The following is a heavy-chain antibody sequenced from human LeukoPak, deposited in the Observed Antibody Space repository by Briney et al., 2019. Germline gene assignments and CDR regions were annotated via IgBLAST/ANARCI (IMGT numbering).Heavy chain of an antibody. Sequence: SETLSLTCTVSGGSISSGTYYWNWIRQPAGKGLEWIGRIYTSGSTIYNPSHKSRVTISVDTSKNQVSLKLSSVTAADTAVYYCATSRFSGGLGRFDPWGQGTLVTVSS. CDR3: ATSRFSGGLGRFDP. D-gene: IGHD3-10*01. J-gene: IGHJ5*02. CDR2: IYTSGST. CDR1: GGSISSGTYY. V-gene: IGHV4-61*02.